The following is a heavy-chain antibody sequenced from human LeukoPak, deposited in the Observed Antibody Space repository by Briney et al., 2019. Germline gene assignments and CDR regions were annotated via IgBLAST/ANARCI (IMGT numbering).Heavy chain of an antibody. CDR1: GYSISNDYY. D-gene: IGHD2-2*02. CDR3: ARLSGAPVRHPIYHFDY. J-gene: IGHJ4*02. Sequence: SEALSLTCAVSGYSISNDYYWGWVRQPPGKGLEWIGNIYHSGSTYKNPSLKSRLTMSLDTSKNQFSLKLISVTAADTAMYYCARLSGAPVRHPIYHFDYWGQGTLVTVSS. CDR2: IYHSGST. V-gene: IGHV4-38-2*01.